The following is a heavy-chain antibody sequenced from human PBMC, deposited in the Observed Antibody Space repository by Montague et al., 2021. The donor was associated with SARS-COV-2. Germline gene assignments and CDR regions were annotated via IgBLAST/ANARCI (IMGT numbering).Heavy chain of an antibody. V-gene: IGHV2-70*01. CDR3: ARIWGATRGDAFDI. Sequence: LALVKPTQTLTLTCTFSGFSLSTSGMCVSWIRQPPGKALEWLALIDWDDDKYYGTSLKTRLTISKDTSKNQVVLTMTNMDPVDTATYYCARIWGATRGDAFDIWGQGTMVTVSS. CDR2: IDWDDDK. D-gene: IGHD1-26*01. CDR1: GFSLSTSGMC. J-gene: IGHJ3*02.